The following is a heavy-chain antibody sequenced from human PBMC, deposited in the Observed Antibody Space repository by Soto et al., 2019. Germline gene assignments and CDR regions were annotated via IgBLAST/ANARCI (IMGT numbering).Heavy chain of an antibody. CDR1: GFTFSDYA. Sequence: PGESLKISCAGSGFTFSDYAIHWVRQASGRGLEWVGRIKNKANDYATASAASLRGRFTVSRDDSTNTAYLHMNSLETDDTAIYYCTRLSEGAYYHYGMNVWGQGTTVTVSS. CDR2: IKNKANDYAT. V-gene: IGHV3-73*01. CDR3: TRLSEGAYYHYGMNV. D-gene: IGHD1-26*01. J-gene: IGHJ6*02.